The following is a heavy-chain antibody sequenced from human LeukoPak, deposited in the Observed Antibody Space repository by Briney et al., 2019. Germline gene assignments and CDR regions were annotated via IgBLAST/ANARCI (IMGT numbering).Heavy chain of an antibody. CDR3: ARDLGSGYDNPHY. D-gene: IGHD5-12*01. Sequence: PSETLSLTCTVSGGSISSGDYYWSWIRQPPGKGLEWIGYIYYSGSTYYNPSLKSRVTISVDTSKNQFSLKLSSVTAADTAVYYCARDLGSGYDNPHYWGQGTRVTVSS. V-gene: IGHV4-30-4*01. J-gene: IGHJ4*02. CDR1: GGSISSGDYY. CDR2: IYYSGST.